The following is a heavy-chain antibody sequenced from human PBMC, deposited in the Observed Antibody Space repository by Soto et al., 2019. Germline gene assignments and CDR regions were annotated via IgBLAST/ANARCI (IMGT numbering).Heavy chain of an antibody. V-gene: IGHV1-8*01. D-gene: IGHD5-18*01. CDR3: ARDLECSYSSWYYGMDV. CDR2: MNPNSGNT. Sequence: ASVKVSCKASGYTFTSYDINWVRQATGQGREWMGWMNPNSGNTGYAQKFQGRVTMTRNTSISTAYMELSSLRSEDTAVYYCARDLECSYSSWYYGMDVWGQGTTVTVSS. J-gene: IGHJ6*02. CDR1: GYTFTSYD.